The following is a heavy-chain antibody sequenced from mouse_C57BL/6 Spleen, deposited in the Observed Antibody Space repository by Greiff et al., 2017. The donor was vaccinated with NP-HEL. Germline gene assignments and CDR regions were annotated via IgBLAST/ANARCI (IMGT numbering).Heavy chain of an antibody. CDR1: GYTFTDYN. V-gene: IGHV1-18*01. CDR2: INPNNGGT. CDR3: ARIAAVEYYFDY. Sequence: VQLQQSGPELVKPGASVKIPCKASGYTFTDYNMDWVKQSHGKSLEWIGDINPNNGGTIYNQKFKGKATLTADKSSSTAYMELRSLTSEDTAVYYCARIAAVEYYFDYWGQGTTLTVSS. J-gene: IGHJ2*01. D-gene: IGHD1-1*01.